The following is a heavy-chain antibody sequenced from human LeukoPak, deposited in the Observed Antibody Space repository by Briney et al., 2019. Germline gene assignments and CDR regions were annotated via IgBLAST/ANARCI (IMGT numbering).Heavy chain of an antibody. J-gene: IGHJ1*01. CDR2: ISSSSDYK. V-gene: IGHV3-11*06. D-gene: IGHD3/OR15-3a*01. CDR3: ARQGLYDSSDFWTFQH. CDR1: GFSFSDYY. Sequence: PGGSLRLSCAASGFSFSDYYMSWIRQTPEEGLEWLSYISSSSDYKNYADSLKGRFTISRDNAKNSVYLQMNSLRAEDTAVYYCARQGLYDSSDFWTFQHWGQGNLGSVSS.